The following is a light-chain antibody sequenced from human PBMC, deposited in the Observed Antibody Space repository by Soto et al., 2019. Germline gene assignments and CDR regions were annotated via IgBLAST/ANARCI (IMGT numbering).Light chain of an antibody. V-gene: IGLV2-18*01. CDR2: EVS. Sequence: QSALTQPPSVSGSPGQSVTISCTGTSSDVGSYSRVSWYQQPPGTAPKLMIYEVSNRPSGVPDRFSGSKSGNTASLTISGLQAEDEADYYCSLYTSSSTPWVFGGGTKVTVL. CDR1: SSDVGSYSR. J-gene: IGLJ3*02. CDR3: SLYTSSSTPWV.